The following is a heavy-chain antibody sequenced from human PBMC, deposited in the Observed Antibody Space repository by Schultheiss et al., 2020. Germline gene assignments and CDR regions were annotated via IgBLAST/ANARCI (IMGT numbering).Heavy chain of an antibody. CDR1: GGSISGHY. V-gene: IGHV4-59*11. J-gene: IGHJ4*02. D-gene: IGHD2/OR15-2a*01. CDR3: ARVLQSVGIDY. CDR2: IYYSGST. Sequence: SATLSLTCTVSGGSISGHYWSWIRQPAGKGLEWIGYIYYSGSTYYNPSLKSRVTISLDTSKNQFSLKLSSVTAADTAVYYCARVLQSVGIDYWGQGSLVTVSS.